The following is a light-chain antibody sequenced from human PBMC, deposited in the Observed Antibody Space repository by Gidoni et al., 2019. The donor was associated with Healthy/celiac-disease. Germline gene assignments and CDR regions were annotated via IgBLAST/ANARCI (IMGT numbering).Light chain of an antibody. CDR2: EVS. J-gene: IGLJ3*02. CDR1: SSDVGGYNY. V-gene: IGLV2-14*01. CDR3: SSYTSSSTLNWV. Sequence: QSALTLPAPVSGSPGQSITISCPGTSSDVGGYNYVSWYQQHPGKAPKLMIYEVSNRPSGVSNRFSGSKSGNTASLTISGLQAEDEADYYCSSYTSSSTLNWVFGGGTKLTVL.